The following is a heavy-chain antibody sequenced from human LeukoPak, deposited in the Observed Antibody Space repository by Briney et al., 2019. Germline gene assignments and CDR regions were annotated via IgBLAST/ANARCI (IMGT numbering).Heavy chain of an antibody. D-gene: IGHD1-1*01. V-gene: IGHV3-48*03. J-gene: IGHJ4*02. CDR3: ARDLLGDNWNDRGVFDY. CDR1: GFTFSSNE. CDR2: ISSSGSTI. Sequence: GGSLRLSCAASGFTFSSNEMNWVRQAPGKGLEWVSYISSSGSTIYYADSVKGRFTISRDNAKNSLYLQMNSLRAEDTAVYYCARDLLGDNWNDRGVFDYWGQGTLVTVSS.